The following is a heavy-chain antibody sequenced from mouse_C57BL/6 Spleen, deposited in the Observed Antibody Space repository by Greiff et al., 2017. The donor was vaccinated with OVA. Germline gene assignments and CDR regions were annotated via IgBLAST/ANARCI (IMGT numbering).Heavy chain of an antibody. V-gene: IGHV1-82*01. CDR3: ARYDGYYFDY. J-gene: IGHJ2*01. CDR1: GYAFSSSW. D-gene: IGHD2-3*01. CDR2: LYPGDGDT. Sequence: QVQLQQSGPELVKPGASVSISCKASGYAFSSSWMNWVKQRPGKGLEWIGRLYPGDGDTNYNGKFKGKATLTADKSSSTAYMQLSSLTSEDSAVYFCARYDGYYFDYWGQGTTLTVSS.